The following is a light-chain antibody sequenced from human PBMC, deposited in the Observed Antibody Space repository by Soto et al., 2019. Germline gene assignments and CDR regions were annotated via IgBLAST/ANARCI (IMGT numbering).Light chain of an antibody. V-gene: IGLV2-14*01. J-gene: IGLJ2*01. CDR2: DVS. CDR1: SSDVGGYNY. Sequence: QSALTQPASVSGSPGQSITLSCTGTSSDVGGYNYVSWYQQHPGKAPKLMIYDVSNRPSGVSNRFSGSKSGNTASLTISGLQDEDEADYYCSSYTSSSTLVFGGETKVTVL. CDR3: SSYTSSSTLV.